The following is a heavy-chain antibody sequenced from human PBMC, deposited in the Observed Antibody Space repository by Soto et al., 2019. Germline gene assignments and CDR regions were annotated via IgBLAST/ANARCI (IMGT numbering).Heavy chain of an antibody. CDR2: ISAYNGNT. CDR3: ARAKTYYDFWSGYYTAGLSYWFDP. D-gene: IGHD3-3*01. V-gene: IGHV1-18*04. CDR1: GYTFTSYG. Sequence: ASVKVSCKASGYTFTSYGISWVRQAPGQGLEWMGWISAYNGNTNYAQKLQGRVTMTTDTSTSTAYMEPRSLRSDDTAVYHCARAKTYYDFWSGYYTAGLSYWFDPWGQGTLVTVSS. J-gene: IGHJ5*02.